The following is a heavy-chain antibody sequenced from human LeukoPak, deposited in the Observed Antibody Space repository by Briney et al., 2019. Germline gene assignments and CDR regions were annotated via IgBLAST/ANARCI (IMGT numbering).Heavy chain of an antibody. CDR2: IYYSGST. CDR3: ASTNITTGSY. J-gene: IGHJ4*02. D-gene: IGHD3-3*01. Sequence: SETLSLTCTVSGGSISSYYWSWIRQPPGKGLEWIGYIYYSGSTNYNPSLKSRVTISVDRSKNQFSLKLSSVTAADTAVYYCASTNITTGSYWGQGTLVTVSS. V-gene: IGHV4-59*12. CDR1: GGSISSYY.